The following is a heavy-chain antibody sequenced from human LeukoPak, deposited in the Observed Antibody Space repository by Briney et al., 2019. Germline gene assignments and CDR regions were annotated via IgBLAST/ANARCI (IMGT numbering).Heavy chain of an antibody. V-gene: IGHV3-72*01. D-gene: IGHD2-8*01. J-gene: IGHJ4*02. CDR2: TRNKADSYTT. Sequence: GGSLRLSCAASGFTFSDHYMDWARQAPGKGLEWIGRTRNKADSYTTEYAAFVRGRFTISRDDSKNSLYLQMNGLKTEDTAVYYCTRDDGLVFWGQGTLVTVSS. CDR3: TRDDGLVF. CDR1: GFTFSDHY.